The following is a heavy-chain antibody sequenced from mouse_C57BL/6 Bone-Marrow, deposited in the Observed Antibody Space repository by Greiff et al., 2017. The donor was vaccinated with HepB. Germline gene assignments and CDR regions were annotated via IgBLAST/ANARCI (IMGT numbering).Heavy chain of an antibody. J-gene: IGHJ4*01. CDR2: INPNNGGT. CDR3: ARDYYSNYGAMDY. V-gene: IGHV1-81*01. D-gene: IGHD2-5*01. Sequence: QVQLKQSGAELARPGASVKLSCKASGYTFTSYGISWVKQRTGQGLEWIGDINPNNGGTIYNQKFKGKATLTVDKSSSTAYMELRSLTSEDTAVYYCARDYYSNYGAMDYWGQGTSVTVSS. CDR1: GYTFTSYG.